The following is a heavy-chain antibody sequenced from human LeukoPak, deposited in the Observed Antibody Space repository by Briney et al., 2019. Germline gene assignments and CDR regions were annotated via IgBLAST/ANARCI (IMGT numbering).Heavy chain of an antibody. CDR3: ASSLWFGELSNHPYYFDY. D-gene: IGHD3-10*01. J-gene: IGHJ4*02. CDR2: VIPIFGTA. V-gene: IGHV1-69*13. Sequence: SVKVSCKASGGTFSSYAISWVRQAPGQGLEWMGGVIPIFGTANYAQKFQGRVTITADESTSTAYMELSSLRSEDTAVYYCASSLWFGELSNHPYYFDYWGQGTLVTVSS. CDR1: GGTFSSYA.